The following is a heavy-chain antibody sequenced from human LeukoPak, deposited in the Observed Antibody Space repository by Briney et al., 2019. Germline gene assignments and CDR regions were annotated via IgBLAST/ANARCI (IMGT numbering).Heavy chain of an antibody. V-gene: IGHV3-33*01. D-gene: IGHD3-9*01. Sequence: GTSLRLSCAASGFAFSSYGVHYGVHWVRQAPGKGLEWVALIWYDGSNKYFADSVKGRFTISRDNSKNTVYLHMNSLRVEDTPVYYCARWRSASSSDWYVLDHWGQGTLVTVSS. CDR2: IWYDGSNK. J-gene: IGHJ4*02. CDR3: ARWRSASSSDWYVLDH. CDR1: GFAFSSYG.